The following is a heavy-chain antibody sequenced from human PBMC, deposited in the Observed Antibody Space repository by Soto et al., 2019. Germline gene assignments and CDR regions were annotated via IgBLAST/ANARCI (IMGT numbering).Heavy chain of an antibody. CDR2: IYYSGST. D-gene: IGHD2-2*01. Sequence: SETLSLTCTVSGGSISSYYWSWIRQPPGKGLEWIAYIYYSGSTEYTPSLKSRVTISVDTSKNQFSLKLSSVTAADTAVYYCAGHLSTPIAPPPFAFWGQGTLVTVSS. V-gene: IGHV4-59*08. CDR3: AGHLSTPIAPPPFAF. J-gene: IGHJ4*02. CDR1: GGSISSYY.